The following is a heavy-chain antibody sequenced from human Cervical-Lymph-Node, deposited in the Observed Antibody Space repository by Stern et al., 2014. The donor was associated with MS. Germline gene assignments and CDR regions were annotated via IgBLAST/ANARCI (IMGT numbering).Heavy chain of an antibody. CDR1: GYTFTDYY. Sequence: VQLGQSGAEVKKPGASVKVSCTASGYTFTDYYMHWVRQAPGQGLEWMGWINPNSGGSNYAQKFQGRVTMTRDTSISTAYMELSSLRSDDTAIYYCARNRALYSNTFDFDYWGQGTLVTVSS. D-gene: IGHD6-13*01. J-gene: IGHJ4*02. CDR3: ARNRALYSNTFDFDY. CDR2: INPNSGGS. V-gene: IGHV1-2*02.